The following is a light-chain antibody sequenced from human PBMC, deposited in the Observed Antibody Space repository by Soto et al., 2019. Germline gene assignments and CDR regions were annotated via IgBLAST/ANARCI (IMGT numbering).Light chain of an antibody. J-gene: IGLJ2*01. CDR1: NSNIGSNT. CDR3: ASWDDSLNGVV. V-gene: IGLV1-44*01. Sequence: QSVLTQPPSASGTPGLRVTISCSGSNSNIGSNTVNWYQQLPGTAPKLLIYSNNQRPSGVPGRFSDSKSGTSASLAISGLQSEDEADYYCASWDDSLNGVVFGGGTQLTVL. CDR2: SNN.